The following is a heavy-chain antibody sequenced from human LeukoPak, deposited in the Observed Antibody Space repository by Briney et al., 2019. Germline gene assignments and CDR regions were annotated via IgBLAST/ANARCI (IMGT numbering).Heavy chain of an antibody. Sequence: PGGSLRLSCAASGFTFNNYAMSWVRQAPGKGLEWVSAISGSGGSTYYADSVKGRFTISRDNSKNTLYLQMNSLRAEDTAVYYCAKTPLGSSWYGARYYYYYMDVWGKGTTVTVSS. V-gene: IGHV3-23*01. J-gene: IGHJ6*03. CDR2: ISGSGGST. D-gene: IGHD6-13*01. CDR3: AKTPLGSSWYGARYYYYYMDV. CDR1: GFTFNNYA.